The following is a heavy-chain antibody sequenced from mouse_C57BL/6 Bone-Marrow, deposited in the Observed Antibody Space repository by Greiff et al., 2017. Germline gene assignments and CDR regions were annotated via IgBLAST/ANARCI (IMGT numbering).Heavy chain of an antibody. V-gene: IGHV1-39*01. J-gene: IGHJ4*01. D-gene: IGHD2-4*01. CDR3: ARGYDYDYAMDY. CDR2: SNPNYGTT. CDR1: GYSFTDYN. Sequence: VHVKQSGPELVKPGASVKISCKASGYSFTDYNMNWVKQSNGKSLEWIGVSNPNYGTTSYNQKFKGKATLTVDQSSSTAYMQLNSLTSEDSAVYYCARGYDYDYAMDYWGQGTSVTVSS.